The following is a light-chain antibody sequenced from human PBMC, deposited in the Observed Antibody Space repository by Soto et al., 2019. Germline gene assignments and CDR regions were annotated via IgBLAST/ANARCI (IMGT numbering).Light chain of an antibody. Sequence: DTQMTQSPSSLSASVGDIVTITCQASQDISNYLNWYQQKPGKAPKLLIYDASNLETGVPSRFSGSGSGTDFTFTISSLQPEDIATYYCQQYDNLPYTFGQGTKLEIK. CDR3: QQYDNLPYT. CDR2: DAS. CDR1: QDISNY. V-gene: IGKV1-33*01. J-gene: IGKJ2*01.